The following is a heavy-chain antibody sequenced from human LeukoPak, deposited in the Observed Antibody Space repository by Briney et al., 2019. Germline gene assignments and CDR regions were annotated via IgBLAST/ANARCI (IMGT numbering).Heavy chain of an antibody. CDR1: GFTFSSYW. J-gene: IGHJ4*02. CDR2: IKQDGSEK. D-gene: IGHD2-2*01. CDR3: ARDILLREVVPAAIMPWPAY. Sequence: GGSLRLSCAASGFTFSSYWMSWVRQAPGKGLEWVANIKQDGSEKYYVDSVKGRFTISRDNAKNSLYLQMNSLRAEDTAVYYCARDILLREVVPAAIMPWPAYWGQGTLVTVSS. V-gene: IGHV3-7*01.